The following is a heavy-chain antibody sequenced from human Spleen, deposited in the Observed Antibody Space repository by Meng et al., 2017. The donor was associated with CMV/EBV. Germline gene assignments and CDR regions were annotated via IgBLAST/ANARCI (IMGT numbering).Heavy chain of an antibody. CDR1: GFTFSSYW. CDR3: ARLLQYCSSTSCDRGFDYYYGMDV. Sequence: GESLKISCAASGFTFSSYWMSWVRQAPGKGLEWVANINEDGSEKYYVDSVKGRFTISRDNAKNSLYLQMNSLRAEDTAVYYCARLLQYCSSTSCDRGFDYYYGMDVWGQGTTVTVSS. J-gene: IGHJ6*02. CDR2: INEDGSEK. V-gene: IGHV3-7*01. D-gene: IGHD2-2*01.